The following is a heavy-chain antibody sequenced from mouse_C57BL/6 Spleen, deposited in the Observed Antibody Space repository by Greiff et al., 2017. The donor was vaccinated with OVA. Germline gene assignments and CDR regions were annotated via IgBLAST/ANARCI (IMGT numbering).Heavy chain of an antibody. V-gene: IGHV5-16*01. Sequence: EVMLVESEGGLVQPGSSMKLSCTASGFTFSDYYMAWVRQVPDKGLEWVANINYDGSSTYYLDSLKSRFIISRDNAKNILYLQMSSLKSEDTATYYCAREGGGWFAYWGQGTLVTVSA. CDR2: INYDGSST. J-gene: IGHJ3*01. CDR1: GFTFSDYY. CDR3: AREGGGWFAY.